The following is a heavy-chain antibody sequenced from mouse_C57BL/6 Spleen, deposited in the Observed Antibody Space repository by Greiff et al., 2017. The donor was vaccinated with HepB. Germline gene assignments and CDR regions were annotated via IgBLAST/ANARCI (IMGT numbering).Heavy chain of an antibody. CDR2: FYPGSGRI. J-gene: IGHJ4*01. V-gene: IGHV1-62-2*01. D-gene: IGHD2-10*01. CDR3: ARHEGVLAYSTYAMDY. CDR1: GYTFTEYT. Sequence: QVQLQQSGAELVKPGASVKLSCKASGYTFTEYTIHWVKQRSGQGLEWIGWFYPGSGRIKYNEKFKDKATLTADKSSSTVYMELSSFTSEDSAVYFCARHEGVLAYSTYAMDYWGQGTSVTVSS.